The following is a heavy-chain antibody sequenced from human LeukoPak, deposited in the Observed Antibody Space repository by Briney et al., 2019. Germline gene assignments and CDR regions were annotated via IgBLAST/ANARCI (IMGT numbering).Heavy chain of an antibody. V-gene: IGHV3-23*01. Sequence: GGSLRLSCAASGFTFSSYAMSWVRLAPGKGLEWVSAIGGSDGSTYYADSVKGRFTISRDNSKDTLYLQMNSLRVEDTATYYCAKRDSSGSYPYYFDYWGQGTLVTISS. CDR1: GFTFSSYA. J-gene: IGHJ4*02. D-gene: IGHD3-22*01. CDR2: IGGSDGST. CDR3: AKRDSSGSYPYYFDY.